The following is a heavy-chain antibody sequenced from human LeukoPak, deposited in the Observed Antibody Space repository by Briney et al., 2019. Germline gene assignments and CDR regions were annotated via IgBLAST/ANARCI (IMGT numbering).Heavy chain of an antibody. Sequence: GESLKISCKASGYSFTTNWIAWVRQMPGKGLEWTGIIFPGGSNTRYSPSFQGQVTFSADKSIYTAYLQWSSLRASDTATYFCARLDSSGYSVWGQGTLVTVSS. J-gene: IGHJ4*02. V-gene: IGHV5-51*01. CDR3: ARLDSSGYSV. CDR1: GYSFTTNW. CDR2: IFPGGSNT. D-gene: IGHD3-22*01.